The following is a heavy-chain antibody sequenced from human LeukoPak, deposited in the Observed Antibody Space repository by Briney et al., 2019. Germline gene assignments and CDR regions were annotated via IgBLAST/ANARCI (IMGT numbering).Heavy chain of an antibody. V-gene: IGHV4-59*01. Sequence: SETLSLTCTVSGGSISSYYWSWIRQPPGKGLEWIGYIYYSGSTNYNSSLKSRVTISVDTSKNQFSLKLSSVTAADTAVYYCARGPSRGLTGWFDPWGQGTLVTVSS. J-gene: IGHJ5*02. CDR3: ARGPSRGLTGWFDP. D-gene: IGHD1-14*01. CDR1: GGSISSYY. CDR2: IYYSGST.